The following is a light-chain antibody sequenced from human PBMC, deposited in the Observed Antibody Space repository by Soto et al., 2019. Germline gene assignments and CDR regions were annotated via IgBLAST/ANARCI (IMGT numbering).Light chain of an antibody. CDR2: ELS. CDR3: SSYSTSSTLRHV. V-gene: IGLV2-14*01. CDR1: SSDVGGYNY. Sequence: QSALTQPASVSGSPGQSITISCTGTSSDVGGYNYVSWYQQHPGKAPKVMIFELSNRPSGVSNRFSGSKSGNTDSLTISGLQAEDQADYSCSSYSTSSTLRHVFGTGTKVTVL. J-gene: IGLJ1*01.